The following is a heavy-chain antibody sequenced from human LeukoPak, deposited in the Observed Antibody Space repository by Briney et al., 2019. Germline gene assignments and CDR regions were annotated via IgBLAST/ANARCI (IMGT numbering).Heavy chain of an antibody. CDR3: ARDRDTRGWYYDAFDL. Sequence: GGSLRLSCVASGFTFSSYEMNWVRQAPGKGLEWLSYISDSDNTIYYADSVKGRFTISRDNAKSSLYLQMYSLRAEDTALYYCARDRDTRGWYYDAFDLWGQGTMVAVSS. D-gene: IGHD6-19*01. CDR2: ISDSDNTI. CDR1: GFTFSSYE. J-gene: IGHJ3*01. V-gene: IGHV3-48*03.